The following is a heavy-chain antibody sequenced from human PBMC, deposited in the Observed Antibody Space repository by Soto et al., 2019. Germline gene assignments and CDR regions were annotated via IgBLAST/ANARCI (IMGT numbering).Heavy chain of an antibody. CDR2: ISAYNGNT. CDR3: ASSYDYDSSGYYYAPPEVDSYGMDV. Sequence: ASVKVSCKASGYTFTSYGISWVRQAPGQGLEWMGWISAYNGNTNYAQKLQGRVTMTTDTSTSTACMELRSLRSDDTAVYYCASSYDYDSSGYYYAPPEVDSYGMDVWGQGTMVTVSS. V-gene: IGHV1-18*01. CDR1: GYTFTSYG. D-gene: IGHD3-22*01. J-gene: IGHJ6*02.